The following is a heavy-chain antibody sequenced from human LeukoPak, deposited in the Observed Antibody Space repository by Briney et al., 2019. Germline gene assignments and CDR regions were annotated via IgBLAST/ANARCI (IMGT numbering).Heavy chain of an antibody. CDR3: ASLRERSYYARGFDY. D-gene: IGHD1-26*01. Sequence: SSYYWGWIRQPPGRGLEWIGSIYYSGSTYYKSSLKSRVTVSVGTSKNQFSLKLSSVTAADTAVYYCASLRERSYYARGFDYWGQGTLVTVSS. J-gene: IGHJ4*02. CDR2: IYYSGST. V-gene: IGHV4-39*01. CDR1: SSYY.